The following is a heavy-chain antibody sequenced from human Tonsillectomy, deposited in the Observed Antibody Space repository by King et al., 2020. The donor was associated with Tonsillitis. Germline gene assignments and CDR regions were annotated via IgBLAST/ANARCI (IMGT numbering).Heavy chain of an antibody. CDR1: GGTLSTYN. CDR2: IIPIISMT. D-gene: IGHD6-19*01. Sequence: QLVQSGAEVKKPGSSVKVSCKASGGTLSTYNISWVRQAPGLGLEWMGRIIPIISMTNYAQKFQGRVTITADKPTSTAYMELSRLRSEDTAVYYCARVIAVSGSESFDIWGQGTMVTVSS. J-gene: IGHJ3*02. CDR3: ARVIAVSGSESFDI. V-gene: IGHV1-69*04.